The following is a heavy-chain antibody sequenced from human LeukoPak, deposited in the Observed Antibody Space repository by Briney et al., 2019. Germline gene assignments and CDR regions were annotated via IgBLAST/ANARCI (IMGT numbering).Heavy chain of an antibody. CDR3: ARAPGAAAGIDY. CDR1: AFTFSDYY. Sequence: GGSLRLSCAASAFTFSDYYMSWLRQAPGKGLEWVSYISSSSSYTNYADSVKGRFTISRDNAKNSLYLQMNRLRAEDTAVYYCARAPGAAAGIDYWGQGTLVTVSS. CDR2: ISSSSSYT. D-gene: IGHD6-13*01. V-gene: IGHV3-11*06. J-gene: IGHJ4*02.